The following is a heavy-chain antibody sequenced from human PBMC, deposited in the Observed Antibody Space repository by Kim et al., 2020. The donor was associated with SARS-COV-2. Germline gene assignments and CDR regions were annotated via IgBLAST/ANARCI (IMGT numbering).Heavy chain of an antibody. J-gene: IGHJ4*02. CDR3: ARQPSGGSYEAHYYFDY. V-gene: IGHV5-51*01. Sequence: FQGQVTISADKSISTAYLQWSSLKASDTAMYYCARQPSGGSYEAHYYFDYWGQGTLVTVSS. D-gene: IGHD1-26*01.